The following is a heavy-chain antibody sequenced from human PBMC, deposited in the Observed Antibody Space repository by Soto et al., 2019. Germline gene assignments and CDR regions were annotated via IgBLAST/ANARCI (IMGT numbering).Heavy chain of an antibody. V-gene: IGHV3-49*03. J-gene: IGHJ3*02. CDR2: IRSKAFREAT. D-gene: IGHD3-3*02. CDR1: GFTFDDYT. Sequence: GGSLRLSCAASGFTFDDYTVNWFRQAPGKGLEWVAFIRSKAFREATHFAASVKGRFTLSRDDSKSIVYLQMNSLKTDDTALYFCATNRKYIAFIPDIWGQGALVTVSS. CDR3: ATNRKYIAFIPDI.